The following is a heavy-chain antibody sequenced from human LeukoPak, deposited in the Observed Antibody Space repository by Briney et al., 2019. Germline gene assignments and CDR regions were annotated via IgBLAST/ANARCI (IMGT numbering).Heavy chain of an antibody. J-gene: IGHJ4*02. CDR2: IRPTGTNT. CDR3: AKLPFYETSAPLRDLSF. V-gene: IGHV3-23*01. CDR1: GFPFNTYA. D-gene: IGHD1-14*01. Sequence: GGSLRLSCAASGFPFNTYAMSWVRQAPGKGLEWVSVIRPTGTNTYYASSVKGRFTISRDDSKTTLYLQMSSLRAEDTAIYYCAKLPFYETSAPLRDLSFWGQGTLITVSS.